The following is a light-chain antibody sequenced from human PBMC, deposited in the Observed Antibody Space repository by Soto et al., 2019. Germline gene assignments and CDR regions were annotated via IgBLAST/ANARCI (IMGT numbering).Light chain of an antibody. J-gene: IGKJ5*01. Sequence: EIVMTQSPATLSVSPGERATLSCRASQSVGSSLAWYQQTPGQAPRLLIYGASTRATGIPARFSGSGSGTEFTLTISSLQPEDFATYYCQQLNSYPITFGQGTRLEIK. V-gene: IGKV3-15*01. CDR1: QSVGSS. CDR2: GAS. CDR3: QQLNSYPIT.